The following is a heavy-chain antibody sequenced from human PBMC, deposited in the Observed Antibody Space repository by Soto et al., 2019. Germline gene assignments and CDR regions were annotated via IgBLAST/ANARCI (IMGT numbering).Heavy chain of an antibody. V-gene: IGHV1-69*13. D-gene: IGHD3-22*01. J-gene: IGHJ5*02. Sequence: SVKVSCKVSGGTHSSYAITWVRQAPGQGLGWMGGIIPIFGTRDYAQKFQGRVTITADPSTSTAYLELSGLTSDDTAVYYCARDGSDYSTSGHYDPWGQGTLVTVSS. CDR1: GGTHSSYA. CDR3: ARDGSDYSTSGHYDP. CDR2: IIPIFGTR.